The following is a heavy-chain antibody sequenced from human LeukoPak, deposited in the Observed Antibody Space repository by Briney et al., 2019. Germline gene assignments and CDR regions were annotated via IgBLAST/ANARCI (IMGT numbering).Heavy chain of an antibody. Sequence: SETLSLTCAVYGGSFSGYYWSWIRQPPGKGLEWIGEINHSGSTNYNPSLKSRVTISVDTSKNQFSLKLSSVTAADTAVYYCAQRDSSSSYFDYWGQGTLVTVSS. CDR1: GGSFSGYY. J-gene: IGHJ4*02. CDR2: INHSGST. V-gene: IGHV4-34*01. CDR3: AQRDSSSSYFDY. D-gene: IGHD6-6*01.